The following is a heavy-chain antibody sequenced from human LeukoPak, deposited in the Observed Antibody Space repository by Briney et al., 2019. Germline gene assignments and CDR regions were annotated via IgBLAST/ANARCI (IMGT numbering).Heavy chain of an antibody. CDR2: INHSGST. CDR3: AREAGLSYYYYYGMDV. J-gene: IGHJ6*02. Sequence: SETLSLTCAVYGGSFSGYYWSWIRQPPGKGLEWIGEINHSGSTNYNPSLKSRVTISVDTSKNQFSLKLSSVTAADTAVYYCAREAGLSYYYYYGMDVWGQGTTVTVSS. D-gene: IGHD6-19*01. V-gene: IGHV4-34*01. CDR1: GGSFSGYY.